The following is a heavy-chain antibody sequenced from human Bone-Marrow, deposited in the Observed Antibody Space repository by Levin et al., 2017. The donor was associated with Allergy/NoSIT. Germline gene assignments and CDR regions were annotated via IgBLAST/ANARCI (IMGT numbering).Heavy chain of an antibody. D-gene: IGHD5-18*01. CDR1: GFTFSSYA. V-gene: IGHV3-23*01. CDR3: AKGQRWIQLWSTCDY. J-gene: IGHJ4*02. Sequence: GESLKISCAASGFTFSSYAMSWVRQAPGKGLEWASAISGSGGSTYYADSVKGRFTISRDNSKNTLYLQMNSLRAADTAVYYCAKGQRWIQLWSTCDYWGQGTLVTVSS. CDR2: ISGSGGST.